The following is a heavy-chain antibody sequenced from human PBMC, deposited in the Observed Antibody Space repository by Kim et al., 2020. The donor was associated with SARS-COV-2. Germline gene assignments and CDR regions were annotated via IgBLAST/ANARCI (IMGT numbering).Heavy chain of an antibody. D-gene: IGHD6-13*01. J-gene: IGHJ5*02. Sequence: GGSLRLSCAASGFTFSSYAMSWVRQAPGKGLEWFSAISGSGGSTYYADSVKGRFTISRDNSKNTLYLQMNSLRAEDTAVYYFAKLIPLAAAGTSWFDPWGQGTLVTVSS. CDR3: AKLIPLAAAGTSWFDP. CDR2: ISGSGGST. V-gene: IGHV3-23*01. CDR1: GFTFSSYA.